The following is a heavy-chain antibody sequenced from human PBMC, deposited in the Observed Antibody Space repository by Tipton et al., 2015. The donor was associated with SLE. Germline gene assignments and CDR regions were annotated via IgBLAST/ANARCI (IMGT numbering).Heavy chain of an antibody. CDR1: GGSISDYF. CDR2: MSDSGNT. V-gene: IGHV4-59*01. J-gene: IGHJ6*02. Sequence: TLSLTCSISGGSISDYFWSWIRQAPGKGPEWIGHMSDSGNTNYNPSLKSRVTISVGTSKNQFSLRLKSVTAADTAMYYCAGIGGKATVSPFYYYGMDVWGQGTTVTVSS. CDR3: AGIGGKATVSPFYYYGMDV. D-gene: IGHD4-17*01.